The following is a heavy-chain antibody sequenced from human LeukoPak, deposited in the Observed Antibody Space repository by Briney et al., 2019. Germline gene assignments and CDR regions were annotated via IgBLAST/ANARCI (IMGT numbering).Heavy chain of an antibody. CDR3: AKTGGGDYVDYYYGMDV. CDR1: GFTFSSYG. D-gene: IGHD4-17*01. J-gene: IGHJ6*02. Sequence: GGSLRLSCAASGFTFSSYGMHWVRQAPGKGLEWVAVISYDGSNKYYADSVKGRFTISRDNSKNTLYLQMNSLRAEDTAVYYCAKTGGGDYVDYYYGMDVWGQGTTVTVS. V-gene: IGHV3-30*18. CDR2: ISYDGSNK.